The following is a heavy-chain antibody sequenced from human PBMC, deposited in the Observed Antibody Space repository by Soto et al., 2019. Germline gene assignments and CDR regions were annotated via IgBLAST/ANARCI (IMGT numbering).Heavy chain of an antibody. CDR1: GFTFRDHA. D-gene: IGHD3-22*01. V-gene: IGHV3-23*01. CDR3: AKDRYYDTPGWFDP. CDR2: ISANGGSI. J-gene: IGHJ5*02. Sequence: EAQLLASGGGLVQPGGSLRLSCVGSGFTFRDHAMRWVRQAPGRGLEWVSAISANGGSIQHADSVKGRFSVSRDNAKNTVYLKMDTLRTEDSAVYYCAKDRYYDTPGWFDPWGQGSRVIVSS.